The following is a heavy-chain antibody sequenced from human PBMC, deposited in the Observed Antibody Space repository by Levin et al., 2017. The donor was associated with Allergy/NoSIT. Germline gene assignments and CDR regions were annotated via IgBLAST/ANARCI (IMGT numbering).Heavy chain of an antibody. Sequence: VASVKVSCKASCYTFSSYSVSWVRQAPGQGLEWVGWISGDTGNTKYAQKLQGRVTLTTDTSTSTAYMELRGLRSDDTAVYYCARARTAWYWFDPWGQGTLVTVSS. CDR3: ARARTAWYWFDP. CDR1: CYTFSSYS. CDR2: ISGDTGNT. J-gene: IGHJ5*02. D-gene: IGHD6-19*01. V-gene: IGHV1-18*01.